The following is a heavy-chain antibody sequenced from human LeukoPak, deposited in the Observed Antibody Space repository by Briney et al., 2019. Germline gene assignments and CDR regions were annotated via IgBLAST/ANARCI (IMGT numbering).Heavy chain of an antibody. CDR3: ARAPYYDSSGYYYASGPGDY. V-gene: IGHV4-34*01. CDR2: INHSGST. Sequence: PSETLSLTCAVYGGSFSGYYWSWIRQPPGKGLEWIGEINHSGSTNYNPSLKSRVTISVDTSKNQFSLKLSSVTAADTAVYYCARAPYYDSSGYYYASGPGDYWGQGTLVTVSS. D-gene: IGHD3-22*01. CDR1: GGSFSGYY. J-gene: IGHJ4*02.